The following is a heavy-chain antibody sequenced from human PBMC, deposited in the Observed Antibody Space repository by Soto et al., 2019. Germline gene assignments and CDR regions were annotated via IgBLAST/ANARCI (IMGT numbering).Heavy chain of an antibody. CDR1: GYTFTSYD. J-gene: IGHJ6*02. CDR3: ARETTGTTSMDV. D-gene: IGHD1-1*01. CDR2: MNPNRGNT. Sequence: QVQLVQSGAEVKKPGASVKVSCKASGYTFTSYDINWVRQATGQGLEWMGWMNPNRGNTGYAQKCRGRVTMTRNTSIRTAYMELSSLRSEDTAVYYCARETTGTTSMDVWGQGNRVTVSS. V-gene: IGHV1-8*01.